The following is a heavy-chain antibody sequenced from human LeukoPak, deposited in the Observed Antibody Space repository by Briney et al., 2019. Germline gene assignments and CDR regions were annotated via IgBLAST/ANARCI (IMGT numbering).Heavy chain of an antibody. V-gene: IGHV1-18*01. D-gene: IGHD3-9*01. CDR1: GYTFTNYG. CDR2: ISAYDGST. CDR3: ARDGGQSYDLLTGYYNNDWFDP. Sequence: ASVKVSCKASGYTFTNYGINWVRQAPGQGLEWMGWISAYDGSTNYAQFFQGRVTMTTDTSTSTAYMNLRSLTSDDTAVYYCARDGGQSYDLLTGYYNNDWFDPWGQGTLVTVSS. J-gene: IGHJ5*02.